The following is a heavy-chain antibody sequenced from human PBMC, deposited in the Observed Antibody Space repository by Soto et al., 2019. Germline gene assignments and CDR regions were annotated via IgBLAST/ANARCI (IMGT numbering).Heavy chain of an antibody. Sequence: GGSLRLSCTASGFTFNSYGMSWVRQAPGEGLEWVSAISGSSDNTYYVDSVKGRFTVSRDNSKNTLHLQMNSLRAEDTAVYYCAKDPRSAVEMSVYGMDVWGQGTTVTVSS. CDR2: ISGSSDNT. CDR1: GFTFNSYG. CDR3: AKDPRSAVEMSVYGMDV. D-gene: IGHD3-3*01. V-gene: IGHV3-23*01. J-gene: IGHJ6*02.